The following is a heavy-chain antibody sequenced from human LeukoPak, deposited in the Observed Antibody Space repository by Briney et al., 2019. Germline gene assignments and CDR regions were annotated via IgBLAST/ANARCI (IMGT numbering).Heavy chain of an antibody. Sequence: ASVKVSCKASGYTFTGYYMHWVRQAPGQGLEWMGWINPNSGGTNYAQKFQGRVTMTRDTSISTAYMELSRLRSDDTAVHYCAREGSSWYYFQHWGQGTLVTVSS. J-gene: IGHJ1*01. V-gene: IGHV1-2*02. CDR2: INPNSGGT. CDR1: GYTFTGYY. CDR3: AREGSSWYYFQH. D-gene: IGHD6-13*01.